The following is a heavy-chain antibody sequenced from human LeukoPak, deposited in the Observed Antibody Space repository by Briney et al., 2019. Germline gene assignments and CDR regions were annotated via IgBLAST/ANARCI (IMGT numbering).Heavy chain of an antibody. D-gene: IGHD3-16*02. CDR1: GVTFSSSW. V-gene: IGHV3-74*01. J-gene: IGHJ6*04. CDR2: INSDGSST. CDR3: ARVMITFGGVIARGKYYGMDV. Sequence: GGSLRLSCAASGVTFSSSWMHWVRQVPGKGLVWVSRINSDGSSTSYADSVKGRFTISRDNAKNTLYLQMNSLRAEDTAVYYCARVMITFGGVIARGKYYGMDVWGKGTTVTVS.